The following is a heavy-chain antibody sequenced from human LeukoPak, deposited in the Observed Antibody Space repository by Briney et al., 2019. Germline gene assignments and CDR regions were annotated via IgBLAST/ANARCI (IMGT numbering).Heavy chain of an antibody. CDR1: GGSISSYY. CDR3: ARGGGMGHYYYYMDV. CDR2: IYYSGST. D-gene: IGHD5-24*01. V-gene: IGHV4-59*01. Sequence: SETLSLTCTVSGGSISSYYWSWIRQPPGKGLEWIGYIYYSGSTNYNPSLKSRVTISVYTSKNQFSLKLSSVTAADTAVYYCARGGGMGHYYYYMDVWGKGTTVTISS. J-gene: IGHJ6*03.